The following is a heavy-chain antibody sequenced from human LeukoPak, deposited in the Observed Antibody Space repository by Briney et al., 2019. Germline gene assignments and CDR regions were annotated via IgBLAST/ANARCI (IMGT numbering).Heavy chain of an antibody. Sequence: SETLSLTCAVSGGSINSTYWWSWLRQPPGKGLEWIGEIYHSGSTNDNPSLKSRVTISVDRSKNQFSLKLSSVTAADTAVYYCARGESGYVTTFPPDYWGQGTLVTVSS. D-gene: IGHD5-12*01. V-gene: IGHV4-4*02. J-gene: IGHJ4*02. CDR2: IYHSGST. CDR3: ARGESGYVTTFPPDY. CDR1: GGSINSTYW.